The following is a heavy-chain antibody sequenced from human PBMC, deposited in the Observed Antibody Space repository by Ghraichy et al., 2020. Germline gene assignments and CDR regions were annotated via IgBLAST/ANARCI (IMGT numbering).Heavy chain of an antibody. CDR3: ARDKPHRPKAGNFDY. CDR2: TYYRSQWYN. Sequence: SQTLSLTSAITGDSVSSNTASWNWIRQSPSRGLEWLGRTYYRSQWYNDYAVSVKSRITINPDTSKNQLSLQLNFMTPEDTAVYYCARDKPHRPKAGNFDYWGQGTLVTVSS. V-gene: IGHV6-1*01. CDR1: GDSVSSNTAS. D-gene: IGHD6-13*01. J-gene: IGHJ4*02.